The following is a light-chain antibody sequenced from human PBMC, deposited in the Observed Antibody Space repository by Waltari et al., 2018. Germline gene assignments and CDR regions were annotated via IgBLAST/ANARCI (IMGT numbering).Light chain of an antibody. J-gene: IGLJ3*02. CDR2: VNSDGSH. V-gene: IGLV4-69*01. Sequence: QLVLTQSPSASASLGASVKLTCTLSSGHSSNIIAWHQQQPEKGPRYLMKVNSDGSHSKGGAIPDRFSGCRSGAERYLTLSSLQSEDEADYYCQTGGHGTWVFGGGTKLTVL. CDR3: QTGGHGTWV. CDR1: SGHSSNI.